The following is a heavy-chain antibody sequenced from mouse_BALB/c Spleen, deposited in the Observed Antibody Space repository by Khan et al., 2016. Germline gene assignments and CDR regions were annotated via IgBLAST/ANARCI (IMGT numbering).Heavy chain of an antibody. V-gene: IGHV14-3*02. Sequence: VQLKESGAELVKPGASVKLSCTASGFNIKDTYMRWVKQRPEQGLEWIGRIDPANGNTKYDPKFQGKATITADTSSNTAYLQLSSLTSEDTAVYYCANYGSSYWYFDVWGAGTTVTVSS. CDR3: ANYGSSYWYFDV. J-gene: IGHJ1*01. CDR1: GFNIKDTY. CDR2: IDPANGNT. D-gene: IGHD1-1*01.